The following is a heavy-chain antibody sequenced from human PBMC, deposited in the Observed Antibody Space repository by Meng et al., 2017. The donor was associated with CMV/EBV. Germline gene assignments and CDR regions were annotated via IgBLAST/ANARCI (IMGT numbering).Heavy chain of an antibody. Sequence: ASVKVSCKASGYTFTGYYMHWVRQAPGQGLEWMGWINPNSGGTNYAQKFQGRVTMTRDTSISTAYMELSRLRSDDTAVYYCAREGVVVPAAIQEFDYWGQGTLVTVSS. V-gene: IGHV1-2*02. CDR2: INPNSGGT. CDR3: AREGVVVPAAIQEFDY. J-gene: IGHJ4*02. CDR1: GYTFTGYY. D-gene: IGHD2-2*02.